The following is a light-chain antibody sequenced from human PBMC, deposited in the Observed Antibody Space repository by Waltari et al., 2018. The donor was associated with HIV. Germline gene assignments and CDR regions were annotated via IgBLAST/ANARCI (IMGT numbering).Light chain of an antibody. V-gene: IGLV1-51*02. CDR1: SSNIGKNY. Sequence: QSVLTPPPSVSATPRQKVTISCSGTSSNIGKNYVSWFQQLPGTAPKLLIYENNKRPSGIPDRFSGSKSGTSATLGITGLQTGDEADYYCGTWDTSLSAVVFGGGTKLAVL. CDR3: GTWDTSLSAVV. CDR2: ENN. J-gene: IGLJ2*01.